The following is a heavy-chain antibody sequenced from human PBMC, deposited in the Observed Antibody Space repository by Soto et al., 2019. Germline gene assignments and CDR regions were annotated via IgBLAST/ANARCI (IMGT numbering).Heavy chain of an antibody. V-gene: IGHV1-18*04. CDR2: ISAYNDNT. J-gene: IGHJ5*02. Sequence: QVQLVQSGAEVKKPGASVKVSCKASGYTFTSYSISWVRQAPGQGLKWIGWISAYNDNTNYAQKLQGRVTMTTDTSTSTAYMELRSLRSDDTAVYYCARSLRFLSPADWFDPWGQGTLVTVSS. CDR3: ARSLRFLSPADWFDP. D-gene: IGHD3-3*01. CDR1: GYTFTSYS.